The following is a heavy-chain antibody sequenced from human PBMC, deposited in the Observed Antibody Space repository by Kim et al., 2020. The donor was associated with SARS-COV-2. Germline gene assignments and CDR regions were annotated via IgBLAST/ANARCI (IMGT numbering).Heavy chain of an antibody. CDR3: ARGLVGSTSSY. Sequence: SETLSLTCTVSGVSISNNYWSWLRQPPGKGLEWIGVIHYTGSTTYNPSLKSRITISIDTSKNQFSLKLTSLTAADTAIYYCARGLVGSTSSYCCQRTLVT. D-gene: IGHD2-2*01. CDR1: GVSISNNY. V-gene: IGHV4-59*01. CDR2: IHYTGST. J-gene: IGHJ4*02.